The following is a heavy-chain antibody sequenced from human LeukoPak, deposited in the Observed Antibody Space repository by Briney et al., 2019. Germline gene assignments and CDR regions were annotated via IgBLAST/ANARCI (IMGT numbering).Heavy chain of an antibody. CDR3: ARARSSYGYGDAFDI. D-gene: IGHD5-18*01. CDR1: GVTFSTYA. V-gene: IGHV3-30*04. J-gene: IGHJ3*02. Sequence: QPGGSLRLSCAASGVTFSTYAMHWVRQAPGKGLEWVAVISYDGSSKYYADSVKGRFTISRDNSKNTLYLQMNSLRAEDTAVYYCARARSSYGYGDAFDIWGQGTMVTVSS. CDR2: ISYDGSSK.